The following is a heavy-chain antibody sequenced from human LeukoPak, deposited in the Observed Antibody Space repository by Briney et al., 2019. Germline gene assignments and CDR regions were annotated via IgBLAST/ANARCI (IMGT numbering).Heavy chain of an antibody. CDR2: IYYSGST. J-gene: IGHJ6*02. D-gene: IGHD3-10*01. CDR1: GGSISSGDYY. Sequence: SETLSLTCTVSGGSISSGDYYWSWIRQPPGKGLEWIGYIYYSGSTYYNPSLKSRVTISVDTSKNQFSLKLSSVTAADTAVYYCARITMVRGVIISYYYYYGMDVWGQGTTVTVSS. V-gene: IGHV4-30-4*01. CDR3: ARITMVRGVIISYYYYYGMDV.